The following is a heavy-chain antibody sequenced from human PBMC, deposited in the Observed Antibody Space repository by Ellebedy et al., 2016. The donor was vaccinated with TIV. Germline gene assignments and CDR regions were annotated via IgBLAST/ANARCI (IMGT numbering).Heavy chain of an antibody. D-gene: IGHD2-21*01. J-gene: IGHJ4*02. Sequence: ASVKVSCKASGYTFSSFGITWVRQAPGQGLEWMGWISAFNGDTNYVQKLQDRVTMTSDSSTSTAYLELRSLRSDDTAVYYCARVIGLRDCDGATCSPPPPLDYWGQGTLVIVSS. CDR3: ARVIGLRDCDGATCSPPPPLDY. CDR2: ISAFNGDT. CDR1: GYTFSSFG. V-gene: IGHV1-18*04.